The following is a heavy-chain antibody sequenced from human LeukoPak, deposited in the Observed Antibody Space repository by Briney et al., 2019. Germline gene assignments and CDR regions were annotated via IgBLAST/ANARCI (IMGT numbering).Heavy chain of an antibody. V-gene: IGHV1-8*01. CDR1: GYTFTNYD. CDR3: ARVLVVLGATSWAFDI. J-gene: IGHJ3*02. CDR2: MNPNSGNT. D-gene: IGHD2-15*01. Sequence: ASVKVSCKASGYTFTNYDINWVRQAPGQGLEWMGWMNPNSGNTGYAQKFQGRVTMTRNTSITTAYMELSSLRSEDTAVYYCARVLVVLGATSWAFDIWGHGAMVTISS.